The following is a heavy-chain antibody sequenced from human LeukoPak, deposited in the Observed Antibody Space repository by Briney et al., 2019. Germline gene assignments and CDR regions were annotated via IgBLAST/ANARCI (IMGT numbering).Heavy chain of an antibody. CDR1: GFTFSSYV. V-gene: IGHV3-30*14. J-gene: IGHJ4*02. CDR3: ARRAGAYSHPYDY. D-gene: IGHD4/OR15-4a*01. Sequence: GGSLRLSCAASGFTFSSYVMHWVRQAPGKGLEWVAIISYDGSNEYYADSVKGRFTISRDNSKNTLYLQMNSLRAEDTAVYYCARRAGAYSHPYDYWGQGTLVTVSS. CDR2: ISYDGSNE.